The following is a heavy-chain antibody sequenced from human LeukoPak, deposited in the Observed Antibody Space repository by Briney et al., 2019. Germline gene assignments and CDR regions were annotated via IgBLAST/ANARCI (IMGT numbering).Heavy chain of an antibody. V-gene: IGHV3-74*01. J-gene: IGHJ1*01. Sequence: GGSLRLSCAASGFTFSSYWMHWVRQAPGKGLVWVSRIKTDGKTNYADSVKGRFTISRDNAKNTVSLQMNSLRAEDTGVYYCARAPSEIGGYYPEYFRHWGQGTLVTVSS. CDR1: GFTFSSYW. CDR3: ARAPSEIGGYYPEYFRH. CDR2: IKTDGKT. D-gene: IGHD3-22*01.